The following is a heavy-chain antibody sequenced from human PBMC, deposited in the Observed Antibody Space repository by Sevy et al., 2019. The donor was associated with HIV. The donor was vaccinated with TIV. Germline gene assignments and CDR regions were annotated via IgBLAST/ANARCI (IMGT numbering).Heavy chain of an antibody. Sequence: GGSLRLSCEASGFTFNSYAMNWVRQAPGKGLEWVAGISGNGDSAYYAGSVKGRFTISRDNSKNTVYLEMNRVRAEDMGIFFWARGGFFCADGDSSFLSTFTFDSWGQGTLVTVSS. CDR2: ISGNGDSA. D-gene: IGHD2-21*01. CDR3: ARGGFFCADGDSSFLSTFTFDS. V-gene: IGHV3-23*01. J-gene: IGHJ4*02. CDR1: GFTFNSYA.